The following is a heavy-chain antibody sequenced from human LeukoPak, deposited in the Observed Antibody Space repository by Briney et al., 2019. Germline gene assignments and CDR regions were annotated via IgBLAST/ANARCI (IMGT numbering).Heavy chain of an antibody. V-gene: IGHV3-30*18. CDR1: GFTFRNYG. Sequence: GSLRLSCAASGFTFRNYGMHWVRQAPGKGLEWVAVILCDGSNKYYADSVKGRFTISRDNSKRTLFLQTDSLRGEDTAVYYCANGGYYSLDSWGQGTLVTVSS. CDR2: ILCDGSNK. CDR3: ANGGYYSLDS. J-gene: IGHJ4*02. D-gene: IGHD2-15*01.